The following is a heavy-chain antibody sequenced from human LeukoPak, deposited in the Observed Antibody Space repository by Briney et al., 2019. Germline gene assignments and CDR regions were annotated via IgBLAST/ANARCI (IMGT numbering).Heavy chain of an antibody. CDR3: ARDDNYDSSGYYGDY. CDR1: GFTFSSFS. V-gene: IGHV3-48*01. Sequence: PGGSLRLSCAASGFTFSSFSMNWVRQAPGKGLEWVSFITGSSSTIYYADSVKGRFTISRDNAKNSLYLQMNSLRAEDTAVYYCARDDNYDSSGYYGDYWGQGTLVTVSS. D-gene: IGHD3-22*01. CDR2: ITGSSSTI. J-gene: IGHJ4*02.